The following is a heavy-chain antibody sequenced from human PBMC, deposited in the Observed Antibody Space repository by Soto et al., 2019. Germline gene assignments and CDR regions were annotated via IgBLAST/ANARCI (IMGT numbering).Heavy chain of an antibody. CDR3: ARSNGDITIFGVVTYYFDY. D-gene: IGHD3-3*01. CDR2: INPNSGGT. CDR1: GYTFTGYY. Sequence: ASVKVSCKASGYTFTGYYMHWVRQAPGQGLEWMGWINPNSGGTNYAQKFQGWVTMTRDTSISTAYMELSRLRSDDTAVYYCARSNGDITIFGVVTYYFDYWGQGTLVTVSS. V-gene: IGHV1-2*04. J-gene: IGHJ4*02.